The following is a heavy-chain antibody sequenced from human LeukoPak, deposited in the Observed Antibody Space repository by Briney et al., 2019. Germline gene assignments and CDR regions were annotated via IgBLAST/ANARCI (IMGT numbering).Heavy chain of an antibody. J-gene: IGHJ4*02. CDR2: IKSKPDGGTT. V-gene: IGHV3-15*01. Sequence: GGSLRLSCAASGFPFTNAWMSWVRQAPGKGLEWVGRIKSKPDGGTTDYAAPVKGRFTMSRDNSKNTVHLHMDSLRADDTAVYYCARDHPYAVWGQGTLVTVSS. CDR3: ARDHPYAV. CDR1: GFPFTNAW. D-gene: IGHD3-16*01.